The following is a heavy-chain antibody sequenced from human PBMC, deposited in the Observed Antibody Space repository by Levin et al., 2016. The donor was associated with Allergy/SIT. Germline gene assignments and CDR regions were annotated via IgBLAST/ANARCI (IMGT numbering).Heavy chain of an antibody. Sequence: GGSLRLSCAAPGFSFSDYYMSWIRQAPGKGLDWVSYITSDSTYTNYADSVRGRFTISRDNAKNSLYLQMNSLRDEDTAVYYCARVRVYDYYMDVWGKGTTVTVSS. CDR3: ARVRVYDYYMDV. V-gene: IGHV3-11*06. J-gene: IGHJ6*03. CDR1: GFSFSDYY. CDR2: ITSDSTYT.